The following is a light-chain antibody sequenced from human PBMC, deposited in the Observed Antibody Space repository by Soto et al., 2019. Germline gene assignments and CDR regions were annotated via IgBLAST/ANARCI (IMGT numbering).Light chain of an antibody. CDR2: GAS. CDR3: QQYHTWPIT. Sequence: DIVMTQSPATLSVAPGERVTFSCRASQGVSRKLAWYQHKPGQAPRLLISGASTGATGIPARFSGSGSGTEFTLTISSLQSEDCEIYYCQQYHTWPITFGGGTKGEIK. CDR1: QGVSRK. V-gene: IGKV3-15*01. J-gene: IGKJ4*01.